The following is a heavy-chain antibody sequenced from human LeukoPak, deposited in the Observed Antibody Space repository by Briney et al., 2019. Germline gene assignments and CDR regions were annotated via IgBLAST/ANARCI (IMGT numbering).Heavy chain of an antibody. CDR2: ITSSSSYI. V-gene: IGHV3-21*01. CDR1: GFTFSSYG. J-gene: IGHJ4*02. D-gene: IGHD6-6*01. Sequence: PGGSLGLSCAAPGFTFSSYGMHWVRQAPGKGLEWVSSITSSSSYIYYADSVKGRFTISRDNAKNSLYLQMNSLRAEDTAVYYCARSYSSSRGTSDHWGQGALVTVSS. CDR3: ARSYSSSRGTSDH.